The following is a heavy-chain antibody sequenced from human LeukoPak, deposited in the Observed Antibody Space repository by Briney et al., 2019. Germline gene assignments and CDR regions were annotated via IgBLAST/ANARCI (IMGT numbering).Heavy chain of an antibody. V-gene: IGHV3-23*01. J-gene: IGHJ4*02. CDR3: AKSPYALGSYGIAGDY. Sequence: GGSLRLSCAASGFTFATYAMSWVRQAPGRGLEWVLSISGSGSSTFYADSVKGRFTISRDNSKNTLYLQMTSLRAEDTAVFYCAKSPYALGSYGIAGDYWGQGTLVTVSS. D-gene: IGHD3-10*01. CDR1: GFTFATYA. CDR2: ISGSGSST.